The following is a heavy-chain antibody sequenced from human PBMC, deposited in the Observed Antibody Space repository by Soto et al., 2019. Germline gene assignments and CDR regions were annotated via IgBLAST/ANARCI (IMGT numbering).Heavy chain of an antibody. CDR3: ARAYCSSTSCYDY. V-gene: IGHV1-69*02. D-gene: IGHD2-2*01. Sequence: QVQLVQSGAEVKKPGSSVKVSCKASGGTFSSYTISWVRQAPGQGLEWMGRIIPILGIANYAQKFQGRVTXTXDXXTSTAYMELSSLRSEDTAVYYCARAYCSSTSCYDYWGQGTLVTVSS. CDR1: GGTFSSYT. CDR2: IIPILGIA. J-gene: IGHJ4*02.